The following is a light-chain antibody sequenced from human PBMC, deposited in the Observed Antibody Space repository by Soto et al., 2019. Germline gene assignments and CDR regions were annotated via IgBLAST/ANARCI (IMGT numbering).Light chain of an antibody. CDR1: QSVSSNY. CDR2: DAS. V-gene: IGKV3-20*01. J-gene: IGKJ1*01. Sequence: EIVLTQSPGTLSLSPGERATLSCRASQSVSSNYLAWYQQKPGQAPRLLIYDASSRATGIPDRFSGSGSGTEFTLTISRLEPEDFAVYYCQQYGGSPRTFGQGTKVEIK. CDR3: QQYGGSPRT.